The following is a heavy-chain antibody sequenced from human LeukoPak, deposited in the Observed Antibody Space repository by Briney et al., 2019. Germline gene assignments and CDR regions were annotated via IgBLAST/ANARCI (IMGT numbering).Heavy chain of an antibody. D-gene: IGHD2-2*03. CDR1: GGSISSYY. V-gene: IGHV4-59*08. CDR2: IYYSGST. J-gene: IGHJ5*02. Sequence: SETLYLTCTVSGGSISSYYWTWIRQPPGKGLEWIGYIYYSGSTKYNPSLKSRVTMSVDTSKNRFSLKLSSVTAADTAVYYCARHRGYCSSTSCSYNWFDPWGQGTLVTVSS. CDR3: ARHRGYCSSTSCSYNWFDP.